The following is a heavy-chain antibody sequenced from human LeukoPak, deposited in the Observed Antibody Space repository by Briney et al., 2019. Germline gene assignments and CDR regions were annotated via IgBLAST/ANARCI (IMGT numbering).Heavy chain of an antibody. CDR1: GFTFSTYA. Sequence: GGSLRLSCAASGFTFSTYAMHWVRQAPGKGLEWVAVISYDGSNKYYADSVKGRFTISRDNSKNTLYLQMNSLRAEDTAVYYCARGGAVADTAYYFDYWGQGTLVTVSS. CDR3: ARGGAVADTAYYFDY. D-gene: IGHD6-19*01. V-gene: IGHV3-30-3*01. CDR2: ISYDGSNK. J-gene: IGHJ4*02.